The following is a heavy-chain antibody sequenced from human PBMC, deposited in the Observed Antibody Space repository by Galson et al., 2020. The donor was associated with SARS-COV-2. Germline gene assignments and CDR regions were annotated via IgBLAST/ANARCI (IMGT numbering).Heavy chain of an antibody. CDR1: GGDIFISSNY. CDR3: ARDLMRWRGARSYYFGRGV. CDR2: VYYTGTT. D-gene: IGHD3-10*01. V-gene: IGHV4-39*07. J-gene: IGHJ6*02. Sequence: ASETMSLTCSVSGGDIFISSNYCAWIRQAPGKGLEWIARVYYTGTTYFNPSLKRRVTISADRSRNQFSLQLTSVTAADTAVYYCARDLMRWRGARSYYFGRGVWGPGTMGTVAS.